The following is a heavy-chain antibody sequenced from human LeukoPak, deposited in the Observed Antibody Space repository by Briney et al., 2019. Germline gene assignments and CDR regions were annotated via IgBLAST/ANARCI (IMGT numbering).Heavy chain of an antibody. Sequence: SVTLSLTCTVSGGSISSYYWSWIRQPPGKGLEWIGYIYYSGSTNYNPSLKSRVTISVDTSKNQFSLKLSSVTAADTAVYYCARESHGSGSYYSGYYFDYWGQGTLVTVSS. J-gene: IGHJ4*02. CDR3: ARESHGSGSYYSGYYFDY. V-gene: IGHV4-59*01. CDR1: GGSISSYY. CDR2: IYYSGST. D-gene: IGHD3-10*01.